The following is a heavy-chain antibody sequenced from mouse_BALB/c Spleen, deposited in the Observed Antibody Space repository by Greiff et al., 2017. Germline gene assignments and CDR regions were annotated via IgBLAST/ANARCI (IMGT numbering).Heavy chain of an antibody. V-gene: IGHV1S81*02. Sequence: VQLQQSGAELVKPGASVKLSCKASGYTFTSYWMHWVKQRPGQGLEWIGEINPSNGRTNYNEKFKSKATLTVDKSSSTAYMQLSSLTSEDSAVYYCARDGNSFAYWGQGTLVTVSA. J-gene: IGHJ3*01. CDR1: GYTFTSYW. D-gene: IGHD2-1*01. CDR3: ARDGNSFAY. CDR2: INPSNGRT.